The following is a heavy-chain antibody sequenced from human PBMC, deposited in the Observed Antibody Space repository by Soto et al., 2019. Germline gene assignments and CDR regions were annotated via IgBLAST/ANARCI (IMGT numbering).Heavy chain of an antibody. V-gene: IGHV4-59*08. D-gene: IGHD2-15*01. CDR3: ARRYGGTFDY. J-gene: IGHJ4*02. CDR2: IYYSGST. CDR1: GGSISSYY. Sequence: QVQLQESGPGLVKPSETLSLTCTVSGGSISSYYWSWIRQPPGKGLEWIGYIYYSGSTNYNPSLKRLVTISVDTSKNQFSLKLSSVTAADTAVYYCARRYGGTFDYWGQGTLVTVSS.